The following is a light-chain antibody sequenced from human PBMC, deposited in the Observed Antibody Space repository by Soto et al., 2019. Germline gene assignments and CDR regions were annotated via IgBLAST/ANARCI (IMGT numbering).Light chain of an antibody. J-gene: IGLJ2*01. CDR1: SSDIGTYNY. V-gene: IGLV2-14*03. Sequence: QSALAQPASVSGSPGQSITISCTGTSSDIGTYNYVSWYQQHAGKVPKLMIYDVSNRPSGVSDRFSGSKSGNTASLTISGXQAXDXADYYCTSYTSSRTVVFGGGTKVTVL. CDR2: DVS. CDR3: TSYTSSRTVV.